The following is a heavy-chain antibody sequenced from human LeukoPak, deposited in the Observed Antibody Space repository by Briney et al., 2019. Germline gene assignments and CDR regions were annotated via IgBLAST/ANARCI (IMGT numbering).Heavy chain of an antibody. J-gene: IGHJ6*03. CDR1: GFTFSSYG. CDR3: ARVLRYCSGGNCYSGGLGYMDV. Sequence: GGSLRLSCAAAGFTFSSYGMSWVRQAPGKGLEWVSSISRSGSTKYYADSVKGRFTISRDNAKNSLFLQMNSLRAEDTAVYYCARVLRYCSGGNCYSGGLGYMDVWGKGTTVTISS. CDR2: ISRSGSTK. D-gene: IGHD2-15*01. V-gene: IGHV3-48*04.